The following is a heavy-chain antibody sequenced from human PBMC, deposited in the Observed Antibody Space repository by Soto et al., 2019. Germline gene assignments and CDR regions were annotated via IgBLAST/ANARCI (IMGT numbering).Heavy chain of an antibody. CDR1: GFTFSDYY. CDR3: ARDRVVGATGWLDP. V-gene: IGHV3-11*01. D-gene: IGHD1-26*01. Sequence: PGGSLRLSCAASGFTFSDYYMSWIRQAPGKGLEWVSYISSSGSTIYYADSVKGRFTISRDNAKNSLYLQMNSLRAEDTAVYYCARDRVVGATGWLDPWGQGPLVTVYS. J-gene: IGHJ5*02. CDR2: ISSSGSTI.